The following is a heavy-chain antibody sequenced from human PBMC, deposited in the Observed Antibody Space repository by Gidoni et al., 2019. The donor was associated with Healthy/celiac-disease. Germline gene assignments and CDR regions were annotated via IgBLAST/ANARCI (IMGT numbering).Heavy chain of an antibody. V-gene: IGHV5-51*01. J-gene: IGHJ4*02. CDR2: IYPGDSDT. CDR1: GYSFPSYW. Sequence: EVQLVQSGAEVKKPGESLKISCTGSGYSFPSYWIGWVRQMPGKGLEWMGIIYPGDSDTRYSPSFQGQVTISADKSISTAYLQWSSLKASDTAMYYCARSIMITFGGVIDDEYYFDYWGQGTLVTVSS. D-gene: IGHD3-16*02. CDR3: ARSIMITFGGVIDDEYYFDY.